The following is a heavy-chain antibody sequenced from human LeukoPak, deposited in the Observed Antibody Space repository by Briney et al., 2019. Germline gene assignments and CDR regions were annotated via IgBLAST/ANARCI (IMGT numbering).Heavy chain of an antibody. J-gene: IGHJ4*02. Sequence: PGGSLRLSCAASGFTFSSYAMSWVRQAPGKGLEWVSAISGSGGSTYYADSVKGRFTISRDNSKNTLYLQMNSLRAEDRAVYFCARGGVDHYGSGTYYLMYYFDHWGQGALVTVSP. CDR3: ARGGVDHYGSGTYYLMYYFDH. D-gene: IGHD3-10*01. CDR2: ISGSGGST. V-gene: IGHV3-23*01. CDR1: GFTFSSYA.